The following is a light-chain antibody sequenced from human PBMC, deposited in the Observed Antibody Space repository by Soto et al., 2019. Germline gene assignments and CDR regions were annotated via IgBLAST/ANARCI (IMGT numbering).Light chain of an antibody. Sequence: QSVLTQPPSASGTPGQRVTISCSGSSSNIGSNTVNWYQQLPGTAPKLLIYSNNQRPSGVPDRFSGSKSGTSASLAISGLKSEDESYYYCAAWDDSLNGPVFGGGTKLTVL. V-gene: IGLV1-44*01. CDR3: AAWDDSLNGPV. CDR1: SSNIGSNT. CDR2: SNN. J-gene: IGLJ2*01.